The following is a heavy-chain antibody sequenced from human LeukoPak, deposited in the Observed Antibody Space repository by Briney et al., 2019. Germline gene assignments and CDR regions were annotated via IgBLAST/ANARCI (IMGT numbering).Heavy chain of an antibody. Sequence: GSSVKVSCKASGGTFSSYAISWVRQAPGQGLEWMGGIIPIFGTANYAQKFQGRVTITADESTSTAYMELSSLRSEDTAVYYCARESYYYDGSGYYALYYFDYWGQGTLVTVSS. V-gene: IGHV1-69*01. CDR1: GGTFSSYA. J-gene: IGHJ4*02. CDR3: ARESYYYDGSGYYALYYFDY. D-gene: IGHD3-22*01. CDR2: IIPIFGTA.